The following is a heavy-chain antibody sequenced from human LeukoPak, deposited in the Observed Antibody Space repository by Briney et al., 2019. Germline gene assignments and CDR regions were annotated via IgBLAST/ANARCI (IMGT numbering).Heavy chain of an antibody. CDR3: ARDQFPIYSSSSYYYYGMDV. CDR2: ISSSSSYI. Sequence: GGSLRLSCAASGFTFSSYSMNWVRQAPGKGLEWVSSISSSSSYIYYADSVKGRFTISRDNAKNSLYLQMNSLRAEDTAVYYCARDQFPIYSSSSYYYYGMDVWGQGTTVTVSS. D-gene: IGHD6-6*01. CDR1: GFTFSSYS. V-gene: IGHV3-21*01. J-gene: IGHJ6*02.